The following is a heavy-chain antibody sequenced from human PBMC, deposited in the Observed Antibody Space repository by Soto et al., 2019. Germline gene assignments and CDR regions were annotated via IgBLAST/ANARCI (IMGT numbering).Heavy chain of an antibody. CDR3: AKNGQPPYYYYGMDV. CDR2: ISGDNGDT. D-gene: IGHD2-8*01. J-gene: IGHJ6*02. V-gene: IGHV1-18*01. Sequence: QGQLVQSGPEVKKPGASVKVSCKASGYTFTRSGISWVRQAPAQGLEWMGWISGDNGDTKYAQKFQGRVTMTIDTSTTTAYMELRSLTSDDSAVYYCAKNGQPPYYYYGMDVWGQGTTVTVSS. CDR1: GYTFTRSG.